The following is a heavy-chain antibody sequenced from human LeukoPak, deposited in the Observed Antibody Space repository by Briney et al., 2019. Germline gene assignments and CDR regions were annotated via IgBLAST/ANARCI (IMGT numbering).Heavy chain of an antibody. Sequence: GESLKISCKASGYRFTNYWIGWVRRMPGKGLEWMTIIYPGDSETRYSPSFQGQVTISADKSIGTMYLQWSSLKASDTAMYYCARALRTGQGDYVPVLWGQGTLALVSS. V-gene: IGHV5-51*01. CDR3: ARALRTGQGDYVPVL. CDR2: IYPGDSET. J-gene: IGHJ4*02. CDR1: GYRFTNYW. D-gene: IGHD4-17*01.